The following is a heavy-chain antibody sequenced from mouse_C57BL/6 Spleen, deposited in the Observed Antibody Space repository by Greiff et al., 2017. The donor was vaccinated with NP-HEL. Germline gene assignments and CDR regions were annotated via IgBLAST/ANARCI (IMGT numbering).Heavy chain of an antibody. J-gene: IGHJ3*01. CDR2: IYPGSGST. CDR3: ARERGLRGWFAY. Sequence: VQLQQPGAELVKPGASVKLSCKASGYTFTSYWITWVKQRPGQGLEWIGDIYPGSGSTNYNEKFKSKATLTVDTSSSTAYMQLSSLTSEDSAVYYCARERGLRGWFAYWGQGTLVTVSA. V-gene: IGHV1-55*01. D-gene: IGHD2-4*01. CDR1: GYTFTSYW.